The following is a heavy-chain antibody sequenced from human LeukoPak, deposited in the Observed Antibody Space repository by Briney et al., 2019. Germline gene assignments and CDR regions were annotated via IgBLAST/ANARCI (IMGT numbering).Heavy chain of an antibody. CDR2: ISSSSSYI. D-gene: IGHD3-22*01. Sequence: PGGSLRLSCAASGFTFSSYSTNWVRQAPGKGLEWVSSISSSSSYIYYADSVKGRFTISRDNAKNSLYLQMNSLRAEDTAVYYCARAREAYYYDSSAQFSSAHWGQGTLVTVSS. CDR1: GFTFSSYS. CDR3: ARAREAYYYDSSAQFSSAH. V-gene: IGHV3-21*01. J-gene: IGHJ4*02.